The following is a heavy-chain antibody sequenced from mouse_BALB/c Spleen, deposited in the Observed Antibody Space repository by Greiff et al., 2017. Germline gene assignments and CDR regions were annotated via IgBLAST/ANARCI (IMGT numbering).Heavy chain of an antibody. Sequence: DVMLVESGGGLVQPGGSRKLSCAASGFTFSSFGMHWVRQAPEKGLEWVAYISSGSSTIYYADTVKGRFTISRDNPKNTLFLQMTSLRSEDTAMYYCAKGDRYDGWFAYWGQGTLVTVSA. J-gene: IGHJ3*01. V-gene: IGHV5-17*02. CDR2: ISSGSSTI. CDR3: AKGDRYDGWFAY. D-gene: IGHD2-14*01. CDR1: GFTFSSFG.